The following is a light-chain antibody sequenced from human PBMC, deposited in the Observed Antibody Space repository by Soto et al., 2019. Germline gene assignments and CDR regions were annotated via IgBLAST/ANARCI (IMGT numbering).Light chain of an antibody. Sequence: EIVLTQSPATLSLSPGERATLSCRASQSVSSYLAWYQQKPGQAPRLLIYDASNRATGIPARFRGSGSGTDFTLTISSLEPKDFAAYYCQQRSNWPLTFGGGTKVEIK. CDR1: QSVSSY. V-gene: IGKV3-11*01. J-gene: IGKJ4*01. CDR2: DAS. CDR3: QQRSNWPLT.